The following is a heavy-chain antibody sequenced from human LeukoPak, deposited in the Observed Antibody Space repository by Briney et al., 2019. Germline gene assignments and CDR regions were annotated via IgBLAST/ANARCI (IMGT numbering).Heavy chain of an antibody. Sequence: ASVKVSCKASGYTFTGYYMHWVRQAPGQGLEWMGWINPNSGGTNYAQKFQGRVTMTRDTSISTAYTELSRLRSDDTAAYYCATHRVYDSSGYYGFELDYWGQGTLVTVSS. V-gene: IGHV1-2*02. CDR3: ATHRVYDSSGYYGFELDY. CDR1: GYTFTGYY. D-gene: IGHD3-22*01. J-gene: IGHJ4*02. CDR2: INPNSGGT.